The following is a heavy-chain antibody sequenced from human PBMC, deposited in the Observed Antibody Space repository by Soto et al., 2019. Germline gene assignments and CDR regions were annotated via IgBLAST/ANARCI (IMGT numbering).Heavy chain of an antibody. J-gene: IGHJ6*02. D-gene: IGHD5-12*01. CDR2: IIPIFGTA. V-gene: IGHV1-69*06. Sequence: QVQLVQSGAEVKKPGSSVKVSCKASGGTFSSYAISWVRQAPGQGLEWMGGIIPIFGTANYAQKFQGRVTITADKFTSTAYMELSSLRSEDTAVYYCAIGWQGYPPLYYGMDVWGQGTTVTVSS. CDR1: GGTFSSYA. CDR3: AIGWQGYPPLYYGMDV.